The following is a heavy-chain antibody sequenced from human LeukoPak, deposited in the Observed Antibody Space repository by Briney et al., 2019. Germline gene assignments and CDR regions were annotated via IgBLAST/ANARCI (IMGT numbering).Heavy chain of an antibody. CDR1: GYTFTSYD. J-gene: IGHJ5*02. V-gene: IGHV1-8*01. Sequence: GASVKVSCKASGYTFTSYDINWVRQATGQGLEWMGWMNPNSGNTGYAQKFQGRVTMTRNTSISTAYMELSSLRSEDTAVYYCAVSYYGSGSYLYRFDPWGQGTLVTVSS. CDR3: AVSYYGSGSYLYRFDP. D-gene: IGHD3-10*01. CDR2: MNPNSGNT.